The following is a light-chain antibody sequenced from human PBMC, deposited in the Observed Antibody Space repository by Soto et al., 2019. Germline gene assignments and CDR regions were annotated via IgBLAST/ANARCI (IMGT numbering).Light chain of an antibody. CDR2: GAS. Sequence: EIVLTQSPDTLSLSPGERATLSCRASKSFSRSYLAWYQQKPGQAPRLLIYGASGRATGIPDRFSGSGSGTDFTLTMSRLEPEDFAVYYCQQYGDLSRTFGQGTNVEIK. J-gene: IGKJ1*01. CDR1: KSFSRSY. V-gene: IGKV3-20*01. CDR3: QQYGDLSRT.